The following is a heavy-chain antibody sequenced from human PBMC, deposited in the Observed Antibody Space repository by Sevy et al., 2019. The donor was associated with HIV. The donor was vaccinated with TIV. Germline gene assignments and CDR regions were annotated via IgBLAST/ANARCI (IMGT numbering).Heavy chain of an antibody. V-gene: IGHV3-7*01. D-gene: IGHD3-22*01. J-gene: IGHJ4*02. CDR2: IKQDESEK. CDR1: GFTFDNYA. CDR3: AKGNSGSFDY. Sequence: GGSLRLSCAASGFTFDNYAMNWVRQAPGKGLEWVANIKQDESEKYYVASVKGRFTISRDNAKNSVYLEMNSLRPEDTAIYYCAKGNSGSFDYWGQGTLVTVSS.